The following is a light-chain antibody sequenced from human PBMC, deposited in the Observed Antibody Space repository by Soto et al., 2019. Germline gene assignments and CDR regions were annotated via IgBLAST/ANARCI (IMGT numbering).Light chain of an antibody. CDR3: QQYRDWPLT. J-gene: IGKJ4*01. CDR2: DVS. CDR1: QSVNSN. V-gene: IGKV3-15*01. Sequence: EIVMTQSPGTLSVSPGERATLSCRASQSVNSNLAWYQQKPGQAPRLLIYDVSTRATGSPDRLTGSGSGTEFTLTISSLQSEDFAVYYCQQYRDWPLTFGGGTRVE.